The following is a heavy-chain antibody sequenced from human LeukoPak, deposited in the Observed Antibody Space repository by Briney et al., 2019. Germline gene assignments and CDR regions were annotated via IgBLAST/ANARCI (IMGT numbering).Heavy chain of an antibody. Sequence: GGSLRLSCAASGITFSDHYMNWIRQAPGKGLEWVSYISSSGRTIDYADSVKGRFTISRDNAKKSLYLQMNSLRTEDTAVYYCARTKSENAYGQHHGLDNWGQGILVTVS. V-gene: IGHV3-11*01. D-gene: IGHD3-10*01. J-gene: IGHJ4*02. CDR3: ARTKSENAYGQHHGLDN. CDR1: GITFSDHY. CDR2: ISSSGRTI.